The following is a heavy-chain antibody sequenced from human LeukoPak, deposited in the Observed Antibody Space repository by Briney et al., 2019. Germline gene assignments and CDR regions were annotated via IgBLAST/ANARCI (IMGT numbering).Heavy chain of an antibody. CDR3: ARGLTGIIVVPAADNYYYYMDV. CDR1: GGSFSGYY. Sequence: SSETLSLTCAVYGGSFSGYYWSWIRQPPGKGLEWIGEINHSGSTNYNPSLKSRVTISVDTPKNQFSLKLSSVTAADTAVYYCARGLTGIIVVPAADNYYYYMDVWGKGTTVTVSS. D-gene: IGHD2-2*01. CDR2: INHSGST. J-gene: IGHJ6*03. V-gene: IGHV4-34*01.